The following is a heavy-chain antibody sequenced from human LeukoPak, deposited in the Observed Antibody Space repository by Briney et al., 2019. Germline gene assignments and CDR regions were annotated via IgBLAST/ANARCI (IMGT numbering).Heavy chain of an antibody. CDR1: GFTFSSYG. CDR2: IWYDGSNK. CDR3: AKEPLRFLEWSSLNGDWYFDL. Sequence: PGGSLRLSCAASGFTFSSYGMHWVRQAPGKGLEWVAVIWYDGSNKYYADSVKGRFTISRDNSKNTLYLQMNSLRAEDTAVYYCAKEPLRFLEWSSLNGDWYFDLWGRGTLVTVSS. J-gene: IGHJ2*01. V-gene: IGHV3-33*06. D-gene: IGHD3-3*01.